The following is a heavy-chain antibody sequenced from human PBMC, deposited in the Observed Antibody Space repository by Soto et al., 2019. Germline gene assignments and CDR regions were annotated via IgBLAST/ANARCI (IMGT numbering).Heavy chain of an antibody. Sequence: QVQLVESGGGVVQPGRSLRLSCAASGFTFSSYGMHWVRQAPGKGLEWVAVISYDGSNKYYADSVKGRFTISRDNSKNTLYRQMNSLRAEDTAVYYCAKLHPPGDSSDYWGQGTLVTVSS. CDR1: GFTFSSYG. CDR3: AKLHPPGDSSDY. D-gene: IGHD4-17*01. CDR2: ISYDGSNK. V-gene: IGHV3-30*18. J-gene: IGHJ4*02.